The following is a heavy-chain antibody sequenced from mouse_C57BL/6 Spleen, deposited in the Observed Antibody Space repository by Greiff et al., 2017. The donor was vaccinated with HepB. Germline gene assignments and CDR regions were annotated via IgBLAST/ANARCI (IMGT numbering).Heavy chain of an antibody. CDR2: INPSNGGT. J-gene: IGHJ1*03. D-gene: IGHD2-4*01. V-gene: IGHV1-53*01. Sequence: VQLQQSGTELVKPGASVKLSCKASGYTFTSYWMHWVKQRPGQGLEWIGNINPSNGGTNYNEKFKSKATLTVDKSSRTAYLQLSSLTSEDSAVYYCARDGDDYDWYFDVWGTGTTVTVSA. CDR3: ARDGDDYDWYFDV. CDR1: GYTFTSYW.